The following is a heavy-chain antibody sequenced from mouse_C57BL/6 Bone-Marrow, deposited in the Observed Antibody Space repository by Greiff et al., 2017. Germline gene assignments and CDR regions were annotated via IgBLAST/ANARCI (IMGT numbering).Heavy chain of an antibody. CDR1: GYTFTSYW. Sequence: QVQLQQPGAELVKPGASVKVSCKASGYTFTSYWMHWVKQRPGQGLEWIGRIHPSDSDTNYNQKFKGKATLTVDKSYSTAYRQLSNLTSEDSAVYYCAIGVLWLHYYAMDYWGQGTSVTVSS. J-gene: IGHJ4*01. V-gene: IGHV1-74*01. D-gene: IGHD2-2*01. CDR3: AIGVLWLHYYAMDY. CDR2: IHPSDSDT.